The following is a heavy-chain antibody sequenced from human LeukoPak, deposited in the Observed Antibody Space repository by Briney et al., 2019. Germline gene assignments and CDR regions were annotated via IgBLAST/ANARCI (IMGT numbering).Heavy chain of an antibody. V-gene: IGHV1-69*05. Sequence: GASVKVSCKASGGTFSSYAISWVRQAPGQGLEWMGRIIPIFGTANYAQKFQGRVTITTDESTSTAYMELSSLRSEDTAVYYCARERRYSYGYVDYYYMDVWGKGTTVTVSS. CDR2: IIPIFGTA. J-gene: IGHJ6*03. CDR1: GGTFSSYA. CDR3: ARERRYSYGYVDYYYMDV. D-gene: IGHD5-18*01.